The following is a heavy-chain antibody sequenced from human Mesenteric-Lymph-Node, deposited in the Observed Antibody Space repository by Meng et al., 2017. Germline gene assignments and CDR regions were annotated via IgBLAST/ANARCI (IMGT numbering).Heavy chain of an antibody. CDR3: ARGGTYFDF. CDR2: IWYDGSNK. Sequence: GESLKISCAASGFTFSSYGMHWVRQAPGKGLEWVAVIWYDGSNKYYADSVKGRFTISRDNSKNTLYLQINSLRADDTAIYYCARGGTYFDFWGQGILVTVSS. CDR1: GFTFSSYG. J-gene: IGHJ4*02. D-gene: IGHD1-26*01. V-gene: IGHV3-33*01.